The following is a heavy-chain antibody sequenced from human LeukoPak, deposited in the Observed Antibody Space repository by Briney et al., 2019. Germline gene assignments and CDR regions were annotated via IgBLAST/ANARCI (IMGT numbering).Heavy chain of an antibody. CDR1: GFTFSSYA. CDR2: ISGSGGST. V-gene: IGHV3-23*01. D-gene: IGHD3-10*01. CDR3: AKGDYGSGSPPLFFDF. J-gene: IGHJ4*02. Sequence: GGSLRLSCAASGFTFSSYAMSWVRQAPGKGLEWVSSISGSGGSTYYADSVKGRFTISRDNSKNTLFVQMNSLRAEDTAVYYCAKGDYGSGSPPLFFDFWGQGSLVTVSS.